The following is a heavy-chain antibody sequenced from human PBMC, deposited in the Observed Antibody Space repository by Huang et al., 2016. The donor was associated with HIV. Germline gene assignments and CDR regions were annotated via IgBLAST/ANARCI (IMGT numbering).Heavy chain of an antibody. J-gene: IGHJ5*02. CDR1: GGTLSSYA. CDR3: ARTAYSYGFRQGYNWFDP. CDR2: IIPIFGKA. D-gene: IGHD5-18*01. Sequence: QVLLVQSGAEVRKPGSSVKVSCTAFGGTLSSYAISWVRQARGQGLWWLGGIIPIFGKANYTQKFQGRVTITVDESTNTGYMELTRLTSEDTAVYYCARTAYSYGFRQGYNWFDPWGQGTPVTVSS. V-gene: IGHV1-69*13.